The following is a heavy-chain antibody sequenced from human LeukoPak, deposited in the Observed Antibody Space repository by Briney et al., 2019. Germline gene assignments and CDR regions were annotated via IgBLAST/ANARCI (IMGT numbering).Heavy chain of an antibody. CDR1: GYTFTGYY. J-gene: IGHJ6*02. Sequence: GASVKVSCKASGYTFTGYYMHWVRQAPGQGLEWMGWINPNSGGTNYAQKFQGRVTMTRDTSISTAYIDPSRLRSDDTAVYYSARDRYDILTGPAVYYYYYGMDVWGQGTTVTVSS. V-gene: IGHV1-2*02. CDR2: INPNSGGT. CDR3: ARDRYDILTGPAVYYYYYGMDV. D-gene: IGHD3-9*01.